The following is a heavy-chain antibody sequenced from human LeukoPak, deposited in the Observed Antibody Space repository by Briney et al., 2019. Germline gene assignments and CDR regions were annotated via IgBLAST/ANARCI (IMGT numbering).Heavy chain of an antibody. J-gene: IGHJ5*02. CDR2: ISAYNGNT. Sequence: GASVKVSCKASGCTFTSYGISWVRQAPGQGLEWMGWISAYNGNTNYAQRLQGRVTMTTDTSTSTAYMELRSLRSDDTAVYYCARAYGSGSYYNNWFDPWGQGTLVTVSS. CDR1: GCTFTSYG. D-gene: IGHD3-10*01. CDR3: ARAYGSGSYYNNWFDP. V-gene: IGHV1-18*01.